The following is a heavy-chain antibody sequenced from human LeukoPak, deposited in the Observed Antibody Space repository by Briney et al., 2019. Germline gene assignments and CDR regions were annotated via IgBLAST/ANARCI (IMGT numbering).Heavy chain of an antibody. Sequence: GGSLRLSCAASGFTFSSYAMSWVRQAPGKGLEWVSAISGSGGSTYYADSVRGRFTISRDNSKNTLYLQMNSLRAEDTAVYYCAKDEHSSGYYYYYGMDVWGQGTTVTVSS. V-gene: IGHV3-23*01. J-gene: IGHJ6*02. D-gene: IGHD3-22*01. CDR2: ISGSGGST. CDR1: GFTFSSYA. CDR3: AKDEHSSGYYYYYGMDV.